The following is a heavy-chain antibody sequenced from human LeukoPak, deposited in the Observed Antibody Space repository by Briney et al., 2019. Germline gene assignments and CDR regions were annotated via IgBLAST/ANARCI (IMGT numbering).Heavy chain of an antibody. CDR1: GGSISSGSYY. D-gene: IGHD2-2*01. CDR2: IYTSGST. V-gene: IGHV4-61*02. CDR3: AREGYCSSTSCYGAWWFDP. Sequence: SETLSLTCTVSGGSISSGSYYWSWIRQPAGKGLEWIGRIYTSGSTNYNPSLKSRVTISVDTSKNQFSLKLSSVTAADTAVYYCAREGYCSSTSCYGAWWFDPWGQGTLVTVSS. J-gene: IGHJ5*02.